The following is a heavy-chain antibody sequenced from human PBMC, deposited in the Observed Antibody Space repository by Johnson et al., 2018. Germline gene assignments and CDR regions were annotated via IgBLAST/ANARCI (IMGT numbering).Heavy chain of an antibody. CDR1: GFTFSDYG. CDR2: ISYDGSDK. Sequence: QVQLVESGGGVVQPGRSPRLSCAASGFTFSDYGMHWVRQAPGKGLEWVALISYDGSDKYYADSVKGRFTISRDNSKNTLYLQMNSLRPEDTAVYYCAKGLLWAIDYWGQGTLVTVSS. J-gene: IGHJ4*02. V-gene: IGHV3-30*18. CDR3: AKGLLWAIDY. D-gene: IGHD3-10*01.